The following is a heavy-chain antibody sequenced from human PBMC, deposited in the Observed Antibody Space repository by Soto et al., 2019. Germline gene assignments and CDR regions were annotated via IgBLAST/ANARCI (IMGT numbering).Heavy chain of an antibody. D-gene: IGHD3-3*01. J-gene: IGHJ3*02. CDR3: ASQIGYYDFWSGYLDAFAI. Sequence: ASVKVSCKASGYTFTSYDINWVRQATGQGLEWMGWMNPNSGNTGYAQKFQGRVTMTRNTSISTAYMELSSLRSEDTAVYYCASQIGYYDFWSGYLDAFAIWGQGTMVTVSS. V-gene: IGHV1-8*01. CDR2: MNPNSGNT. CDR1: GYTFTSYD.